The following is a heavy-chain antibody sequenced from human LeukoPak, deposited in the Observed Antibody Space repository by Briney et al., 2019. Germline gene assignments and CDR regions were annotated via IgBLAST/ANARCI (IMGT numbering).Heavy chain of an antibody. J-gene: IGHJ4*02. CDR3: ARANPVAVPDFDY. D-gene: IGHD6-19*01. CDR2: INHSGST. CDR1: GGSFSGYY. V-gene: IGHV4-34*01. Sequence: PSETLSLTCAVYGGSFSGYYWSWIRQPPGKGLEWIGEINHSGSTNYNPSLKCRVTISVDTSKNQFSLKLSSVTAADTAVYYCARANPVAVPDFDYWGQGTLVTVSS.